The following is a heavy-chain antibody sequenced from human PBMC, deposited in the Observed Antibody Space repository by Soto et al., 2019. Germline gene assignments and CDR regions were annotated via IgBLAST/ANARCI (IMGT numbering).Heavy chain of an antibody. CDR3: AKSPRKAFPDYGDYWGFGI. D-gene: IGHD4-17*01. CDR2: ISYDGSNK. Sequence: QVQLVESGGGVVQPGRSLRLSCAAAGFTFSSYGMHWVRQAPGKGLEWVAVISYDGSNKYYADSVKGRFTISRDNSKNPLYVQMNSLRAEDTAVYYCAKSPRKAFPDYGDYWGFGIWGQGTIVTVSS. J-gene: IGHJ3*02. CDR1: GFTFSSYG. V-gene: IGHV3-30*18.